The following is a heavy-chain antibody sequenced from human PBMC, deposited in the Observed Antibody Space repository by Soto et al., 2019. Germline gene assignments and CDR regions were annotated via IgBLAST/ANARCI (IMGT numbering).Heavy chain of an antibody. Sequence: PSETLSLTCAVSGGSIRGYYWSWIRQAPGKGLEWIGYMFYTGSTNYNPSLNSRVTIPVDTSKNQFSLKLRSVTAVDTAVYYCARSRYYSDFYFDYWGQGILVTVS. CDR1: GGSIRGYY. CDR3: ARSRYYSDFYFDY. J-gene: IGHJ4*02. CDR2: MFYTGST. D-gene: IGHD4-17*01. V-gene: IGHV4-59*01.